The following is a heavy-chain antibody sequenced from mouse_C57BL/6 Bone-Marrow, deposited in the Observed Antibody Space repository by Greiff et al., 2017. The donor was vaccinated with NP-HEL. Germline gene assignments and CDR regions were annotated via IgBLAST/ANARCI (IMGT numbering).Heavy chain of an antibody. J-gene: IGHJ1*03. CDR3: ARHAYYSNYDWYFDV. V-gene: IGHV1-62-2*01. CDR2: FYPGSGSI. CDR1: GYTFTEYT. Sequence: QVQLQQSGAELVKPGASVKLSCKASGYTFTEYTIHWVKQRSGQGLEWIGWFYPGSGSIKYNEKFKEKATLTADKSSSTVYMEISRVTSEDSAVYFCARHAYYSNYDWYFDVWGTGTTVTVAS. D-gene: IGHD2-5*01.